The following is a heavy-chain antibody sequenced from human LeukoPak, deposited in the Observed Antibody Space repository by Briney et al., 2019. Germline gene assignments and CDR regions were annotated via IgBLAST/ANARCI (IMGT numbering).Heavy chain of an antibody. V-gene: IGHV4-30-2*01. CDR1: GGSISSGGYS. D-gene: IGHD3-9*01. J-gene: IGHJ6*02. CDR2: IYHSGST. CDR3: ARAILDYDILASSYGMDV. Sequence: PSETLSLTCAVSGGSISSGGYSWSWIRQPPGKGLEWIGYIYHSGSTYYNPSLKSRVTISVDRSKSQFSLKLSSVTAADTAVYYCARAILDYDILASSYGMDVWGQGTTVTVSS.